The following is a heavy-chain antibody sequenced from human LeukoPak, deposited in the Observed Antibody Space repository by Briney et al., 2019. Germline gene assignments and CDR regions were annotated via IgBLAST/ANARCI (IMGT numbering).Heavy chain of an antibody. D-gene: IGHD3-10*01. CDR1: GFTFDDYG. CDR2: IIWNGGST. J-gene: IGHJ4*02. V-gene: IGHV3-20*04. CDR3: AREAGWFGEYKF. Sequence: GGTLRLSCVASGFTFDDYGMSWVRQAPGKGLEWVPGIIWNGGSTGYADSVKRRFPISRHNPNNSLYLQINRLEAVDTALYYCAREAGWFGEYKFWGQGTLVTVSS.